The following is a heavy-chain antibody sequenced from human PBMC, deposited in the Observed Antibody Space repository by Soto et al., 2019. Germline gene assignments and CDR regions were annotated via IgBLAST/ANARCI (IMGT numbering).Heavy chain of an antibody. V-gene: IGHV3-30*18. CDR1: GFTLSSYG. Sequence: HPGGSLRLSCAASGFTLSSYGMHWVRQAPGKGLEWVAVISYDGSNKYCADSVKGRFTISRDNSKNTLYLQMNSLRAEDTAVYYCAKAMVVVTAISGGGGFDKWGQGTLVTVSS. J-gene: IGHJ3*02. CDR3: AKAMVVVTAISGGGGFDK. D-gene: IGHD2-21*02. CDR2: ISYDGSNK.